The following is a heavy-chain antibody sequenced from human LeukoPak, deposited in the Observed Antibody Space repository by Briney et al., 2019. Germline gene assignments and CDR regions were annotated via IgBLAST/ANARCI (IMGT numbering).Heavy chain of an antibody. Sequence: ASVKVSCKASGYTFTRYGISWVRQAPGQGLEWMGWISAYNGNTNYAQKLQGRVTMTTDTSTSTAYMELRSLRSDDTAVYYCARARLLGSGWYYAFDYWGQGTLVTVSS. V-gene: IGHV1-18*01. CDR1: GYTFTRYG. J-gene: IGHJ4*02. D-gene: IGHD6-19*01. CDR3: ARARLLGSGWYYAFDY. CDR2: ISAYNGNT.